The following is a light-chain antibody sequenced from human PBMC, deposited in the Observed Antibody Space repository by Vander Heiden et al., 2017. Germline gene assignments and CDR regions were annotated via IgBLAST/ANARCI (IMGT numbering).Light chain of an antibody. V-gene: IGLV2-23*02. CDR2: EVN. Sequence: QSALTQPASVSGSPGQSLTISCTGTSSAVGSYNVVSWYQQHPGKAPKLMIYEVNKRPSGVSIRFSGSKSGNTASLTISGLQAEDEADYYCSSYAGSSTLVFGGGTNLTVL. J-gene: IGLJ3*02. CDR3: SSYAGSSTLV. CDR1: SSAVGSYNV.